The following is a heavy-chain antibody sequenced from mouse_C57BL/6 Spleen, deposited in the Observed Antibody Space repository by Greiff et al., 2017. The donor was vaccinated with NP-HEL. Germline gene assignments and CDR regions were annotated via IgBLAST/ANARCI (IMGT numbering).Heavy chain of an antibody. CDR2: IYLGSGNT. CDR1: GYSFTSYY. Sequence: QVQLKQSGPALVKPGASVKISCKASGYSFTSYYIHWVKQRPGQGLEWIGWIYLGSGNTKHNEKFKGKATLTADTSSSTAYMQLSSLTSEDSAVYYCARDYCSNWVYAMDYWGQGTSVTVSS. J-gene: IGHJ4*01. CDR3: ARDYCSNWVYAMDY. D-gene: IGHD2-5*01. V-gene: IGHV1-66*01.